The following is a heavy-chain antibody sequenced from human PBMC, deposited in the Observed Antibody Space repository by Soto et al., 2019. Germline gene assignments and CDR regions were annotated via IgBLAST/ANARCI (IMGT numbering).Heavy chain of an antibody. V-gene: IGHV3-33*01. Sequence: PXGSLRLSCAASGFTFSSYGMHWVRQAPGKGLEWVAVIWYDGSNKYYADSVKGRFTISRDNSKNTLYLQMNSLRAEDTAVYYCASGLYGDYDSGAFDIWGQGTMVTVSS. CDR3: ASGLYGDYDSGAFDI. CDR1: GFTFSSYG. D-gene: IGHD4-17*01. J-gene: IGHJ3*02. CDR2: IWYDGSNK.